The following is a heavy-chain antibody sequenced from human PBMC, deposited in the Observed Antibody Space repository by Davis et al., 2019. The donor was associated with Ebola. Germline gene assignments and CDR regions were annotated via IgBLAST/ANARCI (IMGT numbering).Heavy chain of an antibody. V-gene: IGHV4-59*01. CDR1: GGSISSFY. CDR2: IHYSGST. D-gene: IGHD3-3*01. Sequence: MPSETLSLTCTVSGGSISSFYWSWIRQPPGQGLEWIGYIHYSGSTKYNPSLKSRVTISVDTSKNQFSLKLSSVTAADTAVYYCARLGVQRFLEWLPLDYWGQGTLVTVSS. J-gene: IGHJ4*02. CDR3: ARLGVQRFLEWLPLDY.